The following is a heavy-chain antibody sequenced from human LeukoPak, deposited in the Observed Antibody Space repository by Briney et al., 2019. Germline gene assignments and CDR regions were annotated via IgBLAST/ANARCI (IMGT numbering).Heavy chain of an antibody. V-gene: IGHV4-39*02. J-gene: IGHJ4*02. CDR1: GGSISSSSYY. Sequence: SETLSLTCTVSGGSISSSSYYWGWIRQPPGKGLEWIGSIYYSGSTYYNPSLKSRVTISVDTSKNQFSLKLSSVTAADTAVYYCARENYPGHFDYWGQGTLVTVSS. CDR2: IYYSGST. D-gene: IGHD1-7*01. CDR3: ARENYPGHFDY.